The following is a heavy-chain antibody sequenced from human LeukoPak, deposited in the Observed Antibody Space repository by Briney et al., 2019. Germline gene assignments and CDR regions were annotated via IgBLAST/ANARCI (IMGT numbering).Heavy chain of an antibody. V-gene: IGHV3-48*02. CDR2: ISSSSSAI. CDR1: GFTFSSYT. CDR3: ASEMAGFES. D-gene: IGHD6-19*01. Sequence: GGSLRLSCAASGFTFSSYTMNWVRQAPGKGLEWVSSISSSSSAIYYAASVKGRFTISRDNAKNSLYLQMNSLRDEDTAIYYCASEMAGFESWGQGTLVTVSS. J-gene: IGHJ4*02.